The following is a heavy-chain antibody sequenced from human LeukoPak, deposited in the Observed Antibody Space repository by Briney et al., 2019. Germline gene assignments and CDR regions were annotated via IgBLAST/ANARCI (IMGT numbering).Heavy chain of an antibody. Sequence: ASVKVPCKASGYTFTGYYMHWVRQAPGQGLEWMGWINPNSGGTNYAQKFQGRVTMTRDTSISTAYMELSRLRSDDTAVYYCASARGITIFGVVIGWFDPWGQGTLVTVSS. CDR3: ASARGITIFGVVIGWFDP. CDR1: GYTFTGYY. CDR2: INPNSGGT. J-gene: IGHJ5*02. V-gene: IGHV1-2*02. D-gene: IGHD3-3*01.